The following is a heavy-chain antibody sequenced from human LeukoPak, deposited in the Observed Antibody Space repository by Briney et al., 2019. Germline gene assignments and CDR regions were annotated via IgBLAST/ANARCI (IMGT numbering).Heavy chain of an antibody. Sequence: GGSLRLSCAASGFTLRSYEMTWVRQAPGKGLEWLSYISGSGSSKYYADSVKGRFTISRDNAKNSLYLQMNALTAVDTAVYSCARRPSGWSHFDSWGQGTLVTVSA. V-gene: IGHV3-48*03. CDR3: ARRPSGWSHFDS. J-gene: IGHJ5*01. CDR1: GFTLRSYE. D-gene: IGHD6-19*01. CDR2: ISGSGSSK.